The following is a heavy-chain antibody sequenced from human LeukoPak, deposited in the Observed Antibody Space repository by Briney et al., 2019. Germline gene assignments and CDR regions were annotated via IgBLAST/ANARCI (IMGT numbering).Heavy chain of an antibody. J-gene: IGHJ5*02. V-gene: IGHV4-34*01. D-gene: IGHD4-17*01. CDR2: INHSGST. Sequence: SETLSLTCAVYGGSFSGYYWSWIRQPPGKGREWIGEINHSGSTNYNPSLKSRVTISVDTSKNQFSLKLSSVTAADTAVYYCARTPRGATTFRRDYNWFDPWGQGTLVTVSS. CDR3: ARTPRGATTFRRDYNWFDP. CDR1: GGSFSGYY.